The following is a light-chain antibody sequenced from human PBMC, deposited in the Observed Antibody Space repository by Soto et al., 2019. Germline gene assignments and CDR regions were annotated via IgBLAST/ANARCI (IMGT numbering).Light chain of an antibody. CDR2: DVS. CDR3: CSYAGSYTHV. Sequence: QSALTQPHSVSGSPGQSVTISCTGTSSDVGGYNYVSWYQHHPGKAPKLIIYDVSEWPSGVPDRFSGSKSGNTGNTASLTISGLQAEDEADYYCCSYAGSYTHVFGSGTKLTVL. V-gene: IGLV2-11*01. J-gene: IGLJ1*01. CDR1: SSDVGGYNY.